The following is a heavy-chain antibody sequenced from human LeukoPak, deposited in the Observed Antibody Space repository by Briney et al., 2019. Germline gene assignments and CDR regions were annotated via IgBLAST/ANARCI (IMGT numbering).Heavy chain of an antibody. Sequence: PGGSLRLSCAASGFIFSNYGMHWVRQAPGKGLEWVAFLHNDETEIYYADSVKGRFTISRDNAKNSLYLQMNSLRAEDTAVYYCARLYGDYGDAFDIWGQGTMVTVSS. CDR1: GFIFSNYG. J-gene: IGHJ3*02. CDR3: ARLYGDYGDAFDI. D-gene: IGHD4-17*01. CDR2: LHNDETEI. V-gene: IGHV3-30*02.